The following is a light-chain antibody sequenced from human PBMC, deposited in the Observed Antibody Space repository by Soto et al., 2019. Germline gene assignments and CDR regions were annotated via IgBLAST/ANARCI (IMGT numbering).Light chain of an antibody. CDR1: STDFVSYNR. Sequence: QSALTQPPSVSGSPGQSGTISFTGTSTDFVSYNRVSWYQQPPGTAPKLMIYEVSKRPSGVPDRFSGSKSGNTASLTISGLQAADEADYYCSLYTSENAYVFGTGTTLTV. J-gene: IGLJ1*01. CDR3: SLYTSENAYV. CDR2: EVS. V-gene: IGLV2-18*01.